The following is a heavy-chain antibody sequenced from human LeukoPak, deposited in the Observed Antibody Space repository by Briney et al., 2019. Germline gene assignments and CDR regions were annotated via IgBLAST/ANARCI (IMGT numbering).Heavy chain of an antibody. CDR2: IYYSGST. J-gene: IGHJ4*02. D-gene: IGHD1-1*01. Sequence: PSETLSLTCTVSGGSISSSSYYWGWIRQPPGKGLEWIGYIYYSGSTNYNPSLKSRVTMSVDTSKNQFSLKLSSVTAADTAVYYCARDDVALFDYWGQGTLVTVSS. CDR3: ARDDVALFDY. CDR1: GGSISSSSYY. V-gene: IGHV4-61*05.